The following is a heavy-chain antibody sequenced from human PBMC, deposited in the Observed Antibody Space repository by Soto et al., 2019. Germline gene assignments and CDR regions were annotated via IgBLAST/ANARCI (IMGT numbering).Heavy chain of an antibody. CDR2: ISDSGGTS. Sequence: EVQLLVSGGDLVQPGGSLRLSCVASGFTFSSYAMSWVRQAPGKGLEWVSSISDSGGTSYYADSVKGRFTISRDNSKNTLYMQMNSLRAEDTALYYCAKGWKNHHDDIGYPTITNLFDYWGQGTLVTVSS. CDR1: GFTFSSYA. CDR3: AKGWKNHHDDIGYPTITNLFDY. J-gene: IGHJ4*02. V-gene: IGHV3-23*01. D-gene: IGHD3-22*01.